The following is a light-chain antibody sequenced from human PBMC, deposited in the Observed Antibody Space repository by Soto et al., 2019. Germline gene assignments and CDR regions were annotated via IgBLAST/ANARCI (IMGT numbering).Light chain of an antibody. CDR2: EVS. CDR1: SSDVGGYNY. J-gene: IGLJ3*02. V-gene: IGLV2-14*01. CDR3: SSYTSSSTPW. Sequence: QSALTQPASVSGSPGQSITISCTGTSSDVGGYNYVSWYQQHPGKAPKLMIYEVSNRPSGVSNRFSGSKPGTTASLTSSGLQAEDEADYYCSSYTSSSTPWFGGGTKQTVL.